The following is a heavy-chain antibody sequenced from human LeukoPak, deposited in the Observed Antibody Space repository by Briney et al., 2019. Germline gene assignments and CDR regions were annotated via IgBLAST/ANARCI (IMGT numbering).Heavy chain of an antibody. CDR3: ARDAGHDPGYFDY. CDR1: GFTVSNNY. Sequence: GGSLRLSCAASGFTVSNNYMSWVRQAPGRGLEWVSLIYSGGSTYHADSVRGRFTISSDNSKNTLYLQMNSLRAEDTAVYFCARDAGHDPGYFDYWGQGTLVTVSS. V-gene: IGHV3-66*01. CDR2: IYSGGST. J-gene: IGHJ4*02.